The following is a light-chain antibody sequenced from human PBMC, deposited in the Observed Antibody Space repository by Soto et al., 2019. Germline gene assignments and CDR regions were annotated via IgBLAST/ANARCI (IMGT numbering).Light chain of an antibody. V-gene: IGLV1-47*01. Sequence: QSVLTQPPSASGTPGQRVTISCSGSSSNIGSNYVYWYQQLPETAPKLLIYSNNQRPSGVPDRFSGSRSGTSASLAISGLRSEDEADYYCAAWDDSLIGRVVFGGGTKLTVL. J-gene: IGLJ2*01. CDR2: SNN. CDR1: SSNIGSNY. CDR3: AAWDDSLIGRVV.